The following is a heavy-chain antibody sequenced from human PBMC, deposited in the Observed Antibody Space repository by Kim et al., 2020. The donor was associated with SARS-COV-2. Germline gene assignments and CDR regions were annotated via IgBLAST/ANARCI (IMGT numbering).Heavy chain of an antibody. Sequence: TSYADSGKGRFTISRDNAKNTLYLQMNSLRVEDTAVYYCTRGAPELNLGYWGQGTLVTVSS. J-gene: IGHJ4*02. V-gene: IGHV3-74*01. CDR2: T. D-gene: IGHD1-7*01. CDR3: TRGAPELNLGY.